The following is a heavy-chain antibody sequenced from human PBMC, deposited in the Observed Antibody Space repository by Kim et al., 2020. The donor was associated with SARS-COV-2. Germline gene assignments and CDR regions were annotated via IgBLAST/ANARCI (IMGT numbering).Heavy chain of an antibody. D-gene: IGHD6-13*01. CDR1: GYSFTSYW. V-gene: IGHV5-51*01. Sequence: GESLKISCKGSGYSFTSYWSGWVRQMPGKGLEWMGLIYPGDSDTRYSPSFQGQVTISADKSISTAYLQWSSLKASDTAMYYCARLEQQPVDNRAFDIWGQGTRVTVSS. CDR3: ARLEQQPVDNRAFDI. CDR2: IYPGDSDT. J-gene: IGHJ3*02.